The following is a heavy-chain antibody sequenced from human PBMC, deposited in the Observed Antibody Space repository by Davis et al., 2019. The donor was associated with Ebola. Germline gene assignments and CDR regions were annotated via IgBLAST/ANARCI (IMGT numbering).Heavy chain of an antibody. J-gene: IGHJ4*02. V-gene: IGHV3-23*01. CDR1: GFTFSSSA. CDR2: IGGGGSSI. Sequence: GASLKISCASSGFTFSSSAMSWGRQAPGKGLEWVSSIGGGGSSIYYADSVKGRFTISRDNSKNTLYLQMNSLRAEDTAVYYCAKAGHCGNYCSFDSWGQGTLVTVSS. CDR3: AKAGHCGNYCSFDS. D-gene: IGHD2-21*01.